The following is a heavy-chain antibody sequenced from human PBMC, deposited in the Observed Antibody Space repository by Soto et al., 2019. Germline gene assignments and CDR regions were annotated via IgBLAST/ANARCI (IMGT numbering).Heavy chain of an antibody. V-gene: IGHV1-46*01. J-gene: IGHJ4*02. D-gene: IGHD6-13*01. CDR3: ARVSKEGIAAAGFDY. Sequence: ASVKVSCKASGYTFTSYYMHWVRQAPGQGLEWMGIISPSGGSTSYAQKFQGRVTMTRDTSTSTVYMELSSLRSEDTAVYYCARVSKEGIAAAGFDYWGQGTLVTVSS. CDR1: GYTFTSYY. CDR2: ISPSGGST.